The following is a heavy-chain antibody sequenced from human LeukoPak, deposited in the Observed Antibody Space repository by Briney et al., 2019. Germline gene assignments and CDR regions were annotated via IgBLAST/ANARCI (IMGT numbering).Heavy chain of an antibody. V-gene: IGHV3-7*03. D-gene: IGHD6-6*01. CDR2: INSDGSEG. CDR1: VFTLSGFW. J-gene: IGHJ3*01. CDR3: ARSSYSSSSSV. Sequence: GGSLRLSCAVSVFTLSGFWMRWSRQAPRKGREWVASINSDGSEGYYADVVKGRFTISRDNAKNSLYLQINSLRAEDTAVYYCARSSYSSSSSVWGQGTMVTVSS.